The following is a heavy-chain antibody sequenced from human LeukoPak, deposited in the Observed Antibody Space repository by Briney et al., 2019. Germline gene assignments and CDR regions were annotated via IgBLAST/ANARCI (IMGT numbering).Heavy chain of an antibody. CDR3: AKENYYDSSGFVDY. Sequence: SVKVSCKASGGTFSSYAISWVRQAPGQGLEWMGGIIPIFGTANYAQKFQGRVTITADESTSTAYMELSSLRSEDTAVYYCAKENYYDSSGFVDYWGQGTLVTVFS. CDR2: IIPIFGTA. CDR1: GGTFSSYA. J-gene: IGHJ4*02. D-gene: IGHD3-22*01. V-gene: IGHV1-69*13.